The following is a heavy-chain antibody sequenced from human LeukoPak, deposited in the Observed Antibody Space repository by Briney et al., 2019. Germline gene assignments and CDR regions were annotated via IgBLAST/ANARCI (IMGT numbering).Heavy chain of an antibody. CDR3: ARGWGYYDY. CDR1: GGSFSGYY. V-gene: IGHV4-59*01. Sequence: SETLSLTCAAYGGSFSGYYWSWIRQPPGKGLEWIGYIYYSGSTNYNPSLKSRVTTSVDTSKNEFSLKLSSVTAADTAVYYCARGWGYYDYWGQGTLVTVSS. D-gene: IGHD3-10*01. CDR2: IYYSGST. J-gene: IGHJ4*02.